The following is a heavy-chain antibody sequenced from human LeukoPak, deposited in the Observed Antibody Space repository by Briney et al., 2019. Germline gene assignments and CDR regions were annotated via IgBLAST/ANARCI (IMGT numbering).Heavy chain of an antibody. J-gene: IGHJ4*02. CDR1: GGTFSSYA. V-gene: IGHV1-69*13. CDR3: ATDLLTTVTTEFDY. CDR2: IIPIFGTA. D-gene: IGHD4-11*01. Sequence: GASVTVSCTASGGTFSSYAISWVRQAPGQGLEWMGGIIPIFGTANYAQKFQGRVTITADESTSTAYMELSSLRSEDTAVYYCATDLLTTVTTEFDYWGQGTLVTVSS.